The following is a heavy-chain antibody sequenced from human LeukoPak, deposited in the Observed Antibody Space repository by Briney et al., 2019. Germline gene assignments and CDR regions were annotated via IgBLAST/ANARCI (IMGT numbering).Heavy chain of an antibody. V-gene: IGHV3-7*03. CDR3: ARAEYGSSSELFH. CDR1: GFTFSNYW. D-gene: IGHD6-6*01. J-gene: IGHJ4*02. CDR2: IKPDGSEK. Sequence: GGSLRLSCVASGFTFSNYWMSWVRQAPGKGPEWVATIKPDGSEKYQVDSVSGRFSVSRDNAKNSLSLQMNSLRAEDTAVYYCARAEYGSSSELFHWGQGIMVTVSS.